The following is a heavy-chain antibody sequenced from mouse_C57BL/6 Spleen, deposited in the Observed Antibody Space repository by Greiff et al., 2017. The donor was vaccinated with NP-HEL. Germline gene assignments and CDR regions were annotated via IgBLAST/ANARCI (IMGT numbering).Heavy chain of an antibody. CDR3: ARWLPYWNFEV. CDR2: IDPSDGYT. D-gene: IGHD2-2*01. J-gene: IGHJ1*03. Sequence: QVQLQQPGAELVKPGASVKLSCKASGYTFTSYWMQWVKQRPGQGLEWIGEIDPSDGYTNYNQTFKGKATLTVDTSSSTAYLLLSSLTSEDSAVYCCARWLPYWNFEVGGTGTTVTVSS. CDR1: GYTFTSYW. V-gene: IGHV1-50*01.